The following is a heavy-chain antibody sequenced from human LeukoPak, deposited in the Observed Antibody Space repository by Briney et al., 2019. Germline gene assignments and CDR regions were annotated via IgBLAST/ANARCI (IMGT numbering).Heavy chain of an antibody. J-gene: IGHJ3*02. CDR2: IYYSGST. CDR3: ARSRDGYNYSEDAFDI. CDR1: GGSISSYY. Sequence: SETLSLTCTVSGGSISSYYWSWIRQPPGKGLEWIRYIYYSGSTNYNPSLKSRVTISVDTSKNQFSLKLSSVTAADTAVYYCARSRDGYNYSEDAFDIWGQGTMVTVSS. D-gene: IGHD5-24*01. V-gene: IGHV4-59*08.